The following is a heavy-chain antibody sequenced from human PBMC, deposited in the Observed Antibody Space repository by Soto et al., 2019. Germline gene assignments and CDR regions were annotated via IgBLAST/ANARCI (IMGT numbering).Heavy chain of an antibody. J-gene: IGHJ4*02. CDR3: VHHGGVPYYRDF. V-gene: IGHV4-30-2*01. CDR2: IYESGRT. CDR1: GGSITSGGYS. Sequence: PSETLSLTCTVSGGSITSGGYSWTWIRQPPGQGLEWMGYIYESGRTYYTPSLKSRVTISMDRCKNQFSLSLNSVTAADTAIYYCVHHGGVPYYRDFRGQGMLVTVSS. D-gene: IGHD2-8*01.